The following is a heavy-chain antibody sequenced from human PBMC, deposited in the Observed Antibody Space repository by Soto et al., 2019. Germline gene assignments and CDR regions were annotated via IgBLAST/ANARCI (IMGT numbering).Heavy chain of an antibody. Sequence: QITLKESGPTLVRPTQTLTLTCAFSGFSLSTSGVGVGWIRQLPGKALEWLAVIYWDDSKHYSPSLRSRLTITKDTSNNQVVLTMTNMDPMDTGTYYCAHKGPEDWPLDYWGQGTLVTVSS. D-gene: IGHD3-9*01. CDR3: AHKGPEDWPLDY. CDR2: IYWDDSK. J-gene: IGHJ4*02. V-gene: IGHV2-5*02. CDR1: GFSLSTSGVG.